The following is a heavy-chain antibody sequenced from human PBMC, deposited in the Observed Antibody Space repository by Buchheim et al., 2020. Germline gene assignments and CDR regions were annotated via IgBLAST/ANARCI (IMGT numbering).Heavy chain of an antibody. CDR1: GFNFNGYA. V-gene: IGHV3-23*01. Sequence: EVQLLESGGGLVQPGGSPRPSCAASGFNFNGYAMSWVRQAPGKGLEWVSTISNSCGSTNYADSVKGRFIISRDNSKNTLYLQLNSLRVEDTALYYCAKGSQTASGILDYWGQGTL. J-gene: IGHJ4*02. D-gene: IGHD6-13*01. CDR2: ISNSCGST. CDR3: AKGSQTASGILDY.